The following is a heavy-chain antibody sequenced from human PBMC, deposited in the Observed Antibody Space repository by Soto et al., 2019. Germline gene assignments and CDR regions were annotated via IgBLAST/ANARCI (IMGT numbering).Heavy chain of an antibody. CDR1: GGSISSSSYY. V-gene: IGHV4-39*01. CDR2: IYYSGST. D-gene: IGHD3-3*01. CDR3: ARHLVDSKGYDFWSGYPSGMDV. J-gene: IGHJ6*02. Sequence: SETLSLTCTVSGGSISSSSYYWGWIRQPPGKGLEWIGSIYYSGSTYYNPSLKSRVTISVDTSKNQFSLKLSSVTAADTAVYYCARHLVDSKGYDFWSGYPSGMDVWGQGTTVTVSS.